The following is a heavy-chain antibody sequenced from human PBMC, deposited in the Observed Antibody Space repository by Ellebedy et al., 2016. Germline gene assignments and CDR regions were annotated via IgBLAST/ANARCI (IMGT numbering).Heavy chain of an antibody. J-gene: IGHJ6*02. CDR3: ARAPAGGWEPRGMDV. V-gene: IGHV4-59*01. CDR1: GGSISSYY. CDR2: IYYSGST. Sequence: SETLSLXXTVSGGSISSYYWSWIRQPPGKGLEWIGYIYYSGSTNYNPSLKSRVTISVDTSKNQFSLKLSSVTAADTAVYYCARAPAGGWEPRGMDVWGQGTTVTVSS. D-gene: IGHD1-26*01.